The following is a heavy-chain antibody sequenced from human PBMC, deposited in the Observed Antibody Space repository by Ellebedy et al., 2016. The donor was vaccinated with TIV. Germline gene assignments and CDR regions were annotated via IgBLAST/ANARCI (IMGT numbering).Heavy chain of an antibody. CDR3: ASHYGSGSYYSEFRGMDV. Sequence: GESLKISCAASGFTVSSNYMSWVRQGPGKGLEWVSVIYSGGSTYYADSVKGRFTISRDNSKNTLYLQMNSLRAEDTAVYYCASHYGSGSYYSEFRGMDVWGQGTTVTVSS. J-gene: IGHJ6*02. CDR1: GFTVSSNY. V-gene: IGHV3-53*05. D-gene: IGHD3-10*01. CDR2: IYSGGST.